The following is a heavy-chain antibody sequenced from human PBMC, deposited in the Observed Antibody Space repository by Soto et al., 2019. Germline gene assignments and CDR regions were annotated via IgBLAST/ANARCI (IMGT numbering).Heavy chain of an antibody. J-gene: IGHJ5*01. CDR1: GRSVSSGGYY. CDR3: VRDRALDSSGHWFDS. D-gene: IGHD6-19*01. Sequence: PSETLSLTCTVSGRSVSSGGYYWTWIRQHPGKGLEWIGYIYHIGSPSYNPSLKSRLSMSLDTSKNQFSLNLTSATAADTAIYYCVRDRALDSSGHWFDSWGQGTLVTVSS. V-gene: IGHV4-31*03. CDR2: IYHIGSP.